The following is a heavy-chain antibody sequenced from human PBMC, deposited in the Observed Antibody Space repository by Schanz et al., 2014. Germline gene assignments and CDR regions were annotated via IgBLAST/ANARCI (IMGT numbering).Heavy chain of an antibody. Sequence: QVQLVQSGAEAKKPGASAKASCKASGYTFTSYSMHWVRQAPGQGLEWMGRIIPSLGLAKYEQKFQDKVSIAADTSTTTAYMEMSGLRSEDTSVYYCARDRLECGAECYSVEVFEIWGQGTLVIVSS. CDR2: IIPSLGLA. CDR1: GYTFTSYS. CDR3: ARDRLECGAECYSVEVFEI. V-gene: IGHV1-69*09. J-gene: IGHJ4*02. D-gene: IGHD2-21*01.